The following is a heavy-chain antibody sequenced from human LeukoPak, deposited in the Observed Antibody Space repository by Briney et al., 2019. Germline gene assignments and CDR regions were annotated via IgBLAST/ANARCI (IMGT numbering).Heavy chain of an antibody. CDR1: GYTFTSYD. CDR3: ARGWGIAYYYYMDV. V-gene: IGHV1-8*03. D-gene: IGHD2-21*01. J-gene: IGHJ6*03. CDR2: MNPNSGNT. Sequence: ASVKVSCKASGYTFTSYDINWVRQATGQGLEWMGWMNPNSGNTGYAQKFQGRVTITRNTSISTAYMELSSLRSEDTAVYYCARGWGIAYYYYMDVWGKGTTVTVSS.